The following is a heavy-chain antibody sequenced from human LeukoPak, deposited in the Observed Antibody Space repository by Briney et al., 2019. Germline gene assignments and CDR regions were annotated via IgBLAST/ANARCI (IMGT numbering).Heavy chain of an antibody. D-gene: IGHD3-22*01. V-gene: IGHV3-21*01. J-gene: IGHJ6*03. CDR3: ATGGTYYYDSSLMDV. CDR2: ISSSSSYI. CDR1: GFTFSSYS. Sequence: PGGSLRLSCAASGFTFSSYSMNWVRQAPGKGLEWVSSISSSSSYIYYADSVKGRFTISRDNAKNSLYLQMNSLRAEDTAVYYCATGGTYYYDSSLMDVWGKGTTVTVSS.